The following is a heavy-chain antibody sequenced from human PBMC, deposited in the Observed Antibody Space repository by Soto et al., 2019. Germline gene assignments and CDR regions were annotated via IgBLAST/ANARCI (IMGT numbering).Heavy chain of an antibody. CDR2: IYYGGDT. CDR1: GGSISSSSYN. CDR3: ARDPNFRPHVYATDV. Sequence: SETLSLTCTVSGGSISSSSYNWGWIRQPPGKGLEWIGSIYYGGDTYYNPSLKSRVTISVDRSKNQFSLKVSSVTAADTAVYYCARDPNFRPHVYATDVWGQATTVTRSS. J-gene: IGHJ6*02. V-gene: IGHV4-39*02.